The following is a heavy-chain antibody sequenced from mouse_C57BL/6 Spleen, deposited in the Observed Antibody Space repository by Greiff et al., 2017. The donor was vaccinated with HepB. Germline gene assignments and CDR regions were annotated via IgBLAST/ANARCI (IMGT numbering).Heavy chain of an antibody. CDR3: TRNVIRGFDY. Sequence: QVQLQQSGAELVRPGASVTMSCKASGYTFTDYEMHWVKHTPVHGLEWIGAIDPETGGTAYNQKFKGKAILTADKSSSTAYMELRSLTSEDSAVYYCTRNVIRGFDYWGQGTTLTVSS. J-gene: IGHJ2*01. CDR1: GYTFTDYE. V-gene: IGHV1-15*01. CDR2: IDPETGGT.